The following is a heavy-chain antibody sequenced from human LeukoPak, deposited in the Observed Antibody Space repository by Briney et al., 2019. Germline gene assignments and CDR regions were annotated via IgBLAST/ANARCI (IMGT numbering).Heavy chain of an antibody. CDR1: GFTFSSYA. D-gene: IGHD3-22*01. CDR3: AKDGYYDSSGYYLYYFDY. CDR2: ISGSGGST. V-gene: IGHV3-23*01. Sequence: GGSLRLSCAASGFTFSSYAMSWVRQAPGKGLEWVSAISGSGGSTYYADSVKGRFTISRDNSKNTLYLQMNSLGAKDTAVYYCAKDGYYDSSGYYLYYFDYWGQGTLVTVSS. J-gene: IGHJ4*02.